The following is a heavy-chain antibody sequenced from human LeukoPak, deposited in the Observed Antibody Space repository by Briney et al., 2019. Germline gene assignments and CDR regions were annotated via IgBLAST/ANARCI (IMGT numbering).Heavy chain of an antibody. D-gene: IGHD1/OR15-1a*01. Sequence: GGSLRLSCAASGFTFSSYAMSWVRQAPGKGLEWVSAISGSGGSTYYADSVKGRFTISRDNSKNTLYLQMNSLRAEDTAMYYCAKGTKPVMTIPDYWGQGILVTVSS. CDR1: GFTFSSYA. J-gene: IGHJ4*02. CDR2: ISGSGGST. CDR3: AKGTKPVMTIPDY. V-gene: IGHV3-23*01.